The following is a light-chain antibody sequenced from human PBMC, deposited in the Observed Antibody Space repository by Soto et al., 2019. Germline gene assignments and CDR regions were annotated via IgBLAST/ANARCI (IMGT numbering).Light chain of an antibody. CDR3: QQSYSTTIT. V-gene: IGKV1-5*01. J-gene: IGKJ5*01. Sequence: QMPRSPSTLSAYLGYRLTISFRAGQSISSWLAWYQQRLGKVPKLLIFDASSLESGVPSRFSGSGSGTDFTLTISSLQPEDFATYYCQQSYSTTITFGQGTRLEIK. CDR1: QSISSW. CDR2: DAS.